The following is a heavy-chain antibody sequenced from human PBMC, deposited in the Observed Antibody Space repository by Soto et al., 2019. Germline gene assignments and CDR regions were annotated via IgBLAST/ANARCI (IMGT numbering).Heavy chain of an antibody. CDR2: IYYSGST. V-gene: IGHV4-59*01. CDR1: VGSISSYY. CDR3: ASYSSSWPYYYYGMDV. Sequence: SETLSLTCTVSVGSISSYYWSWIRQPPGKGLEWIGYIYYSGSTNYNPSLKSRVTISVDTSKNQFSLKLSSVTAADTAVYYCASYSSSWPYYYYGMDVWGQGTTVTVSS. J-gene: IGHJ6*02. D-gene: IGHD6-13*01.